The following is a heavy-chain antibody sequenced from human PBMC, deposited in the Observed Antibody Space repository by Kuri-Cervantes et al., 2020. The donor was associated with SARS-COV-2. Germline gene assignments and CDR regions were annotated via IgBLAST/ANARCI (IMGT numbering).Heavy chain of an antibody. CDR2: IYYSGST. V-gene: IGHV4-59*01. CDR3: ARVHECSSSWLIPPDVHCMDV. D-gene: IGHD6-6*01. J-gene: IGHJ6*03. Sequence: SETLSLTCAAYGGSFSGYYWSWIRQPPGKGLEWIGYIYYSGSTNYNPSLKSRVTISVDTSKNQFSLKLSSVTAADTAVYYCARVHECSSSWLIPPDVHCMDVWGKGTTVTVSS. CDR1: GGSFSGYY.